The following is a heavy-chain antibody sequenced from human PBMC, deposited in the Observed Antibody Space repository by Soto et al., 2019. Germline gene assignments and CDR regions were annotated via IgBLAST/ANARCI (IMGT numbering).Heavy chain of an antibody. D-gene: IGHD2-15*01. Sequence: QVQLVESGGGVVQPGRSLRLSCAASGFTFSSYGMHWVRQAPGKGLEWVAGIWYDGSNKYYADSVKGRFTISRDNSKNRLYLQMNSLRAEDTAVYYCASGYCSGGSCYSADYWGQGTLVTVSS. CDR1: GFTFSSYG. CDR3: ASGYCSGGSCYSADY. V-gene: IGHV3-33*01. J-gene: IGHJ4*02. CDR2: IWYDGSNK.